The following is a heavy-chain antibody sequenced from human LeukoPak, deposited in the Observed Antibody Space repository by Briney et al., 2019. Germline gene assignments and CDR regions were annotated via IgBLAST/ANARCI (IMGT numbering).Heavy chain of an antibody. CDR3: APPRNYFDP. D-gene: IGHD2/OR15-2a*01. J-gene: IGHJ5*02. CDR2: IKSKTDGGTA. CDR1: GFTFSDEW. Sequence: GGSLRLSCAASGFTFSDEWMNWVRQAPGKGLEWVGHIKSKTDGGTADYAAPVKGRFTISRDDSRNTLFLQMNSLRTEDTAVYYCAPPRNYFDPWAREPWSPSPQ. V-gene: IGHV3-15*01.